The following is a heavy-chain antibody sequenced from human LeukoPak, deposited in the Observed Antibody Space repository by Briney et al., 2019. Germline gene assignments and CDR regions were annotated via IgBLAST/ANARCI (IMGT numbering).Heavy chain of an antibody. CDR2: VSAYNGNT. Sequence: GASVKVSCKASGYTFANYGITWVRQAPGQGLEWMGWVSAYNGNTYYAQKLQGRVTMTTDISTSTAYMELSRLRFDDTAVYYCARSPDILTGEKFDYWGQGTLVTVSS. J-gene: IGHJ4*02. V-gene: IGHV1-18*01. CDR1: GYTFANYG. D-gene: IGHD3-9*01. CDR3: ARSPDILTGEKFDY.